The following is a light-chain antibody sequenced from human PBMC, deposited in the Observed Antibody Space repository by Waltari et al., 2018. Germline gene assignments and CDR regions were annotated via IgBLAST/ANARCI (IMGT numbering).Light chain of an antibody. CDR3: QQHFTIPLT. CDR1: QDISRW. J-gene: IGKJ4*01. CDR2: DAS. Sequence: DIQMTQSPSSVSASVGDRVIITCRASQDISRWLAWYQQTPGKAPKFLIYDASTLQSGVPSRFSGTGSGTEFTLTISSLQAEDVAVYFCQQHFTIPLTFGGGTRVEIK. V-gene: IGKV1-12*01.